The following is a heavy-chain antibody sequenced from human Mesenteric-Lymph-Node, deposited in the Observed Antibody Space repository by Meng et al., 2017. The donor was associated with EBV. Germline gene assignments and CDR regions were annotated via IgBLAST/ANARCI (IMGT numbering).Heavy chain of an antibody. CDR2: INTNTGNP. CDR1: GYTFTDYA. Sequence: QMQLVQSGSELKQPGASVKVSCKASGYTFTDYAVNWVRQAPGQGLESMGWINTNTGNPTYAQGFTGRFVFSLDTSVSTAYLQISSLKSEDTAVYYCARAAGDDYGDYFDYWGQGTLVTVSS. J-gene: IGHJ4*02. CDR3: ARAAGDDYGDYFDY. V-gene: IGHV7-4-1*02. D-gene: IGHD4-17*01.